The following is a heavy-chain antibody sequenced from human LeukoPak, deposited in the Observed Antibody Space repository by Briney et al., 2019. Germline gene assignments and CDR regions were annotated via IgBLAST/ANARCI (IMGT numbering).Heavy chain of an antibody. CDR1: GFTFSDYF. CDR2: ISSSSGSTI. Sequence: GGSLRLSCAASGFTFSDYFMSWIRQAPGKGLEWVSYISSSSGSTINYADSVKGRFTISRDNAKNSLYLQMDSLRAEDTAVYYCARGPPRFCSSTSCYNEFDYWGQGTLVTVSS. CDR3: ARGPPRFCSSTSCYNEFDY. V-gene: IGHV3-11*04. J-gene: IGHJ4*02. D-gene: IGHD2-2*01.